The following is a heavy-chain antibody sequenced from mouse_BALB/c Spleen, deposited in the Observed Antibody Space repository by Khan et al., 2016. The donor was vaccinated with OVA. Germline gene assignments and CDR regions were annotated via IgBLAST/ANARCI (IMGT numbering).Heavy chain of an antibody. CDR2: IRYDGSN. D-gene: IGHD3-1*01. V-gene: IGHV3-6*02. J-gene: IGHJ3*01. CDR3: ARGGSSGPAWFAY. CDR1: GYSITSGYY. Sequence: EVQLQESGPGLVKPSQSLSLTCSVTGYSITSGYYWNWIRQFPGNKLEWMGYIRYDGSNNYNPSLKNRISITRDTSKNQFFQKLNSVSTEDTATYYCARGGSSGPAWFAYWGHGTLVTVSA.